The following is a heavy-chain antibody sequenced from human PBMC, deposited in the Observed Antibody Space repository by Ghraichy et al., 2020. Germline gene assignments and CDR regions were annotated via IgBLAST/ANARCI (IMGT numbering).Heavy chain of an antibody. D-gene: IGHD2-2*01. CDR3: ARGLRTSCYYG. V-gene: IGHV4-34*01. CDR1: GGSFSGYY. Sequence: SETLSLTCAVYGGSFSGYYWSWIRQPPGKGLEWIGEINHSGSTNYNPSLKSRVTISVDTSKNQFSLKLSSVTAADTAVYYCARGLRTSCYYGWGQGTLVTVSS. CDR2: INHSGST. J-gene: IGHJ4*02.